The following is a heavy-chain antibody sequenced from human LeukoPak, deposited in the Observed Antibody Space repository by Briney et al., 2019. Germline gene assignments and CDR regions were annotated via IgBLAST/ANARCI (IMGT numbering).Heavy chain of an antibody. CDR1: GGTFSSYA. V-gene: IGHV1-69*05. CDR3: ARGQGIIAVALDV. J-gene: IGHJ6*04. D-gene: IGHD6-19*01. Sequence: ASVKVSCKASGGTFSSYAISWVRQAPGPGLEWMGRIIPIFGTANYAQKFQGRVTITTDESTSTAYMELSSLRSEDTAVYYCARGQGIIAVALDVWGKGTTVTVSS. CDR2: IIPIFGTA.